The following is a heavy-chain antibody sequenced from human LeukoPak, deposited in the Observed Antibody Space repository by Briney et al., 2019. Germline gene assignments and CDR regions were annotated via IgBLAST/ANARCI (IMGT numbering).Heavy chain of an antibody. CDR3: ARDWSGYSGYENYYYGMDV. CDR1: GFTVSSNY. CDR2: INIDGSNT. J-gene: IGHJ6*02. D-gene: IGHD5-12*01. V-gene: IGHV3-74*01. Sequence: GGSLRLSCAASGFTVSSNYMSWVRQAPGKGLEWVSRINIDGSNTRYADSVKGRFTISRDNAKNTVYLQMNSLRAEDTAVYYCARDWSGYSGYENYYYGMDVWGQGTTVTVS.